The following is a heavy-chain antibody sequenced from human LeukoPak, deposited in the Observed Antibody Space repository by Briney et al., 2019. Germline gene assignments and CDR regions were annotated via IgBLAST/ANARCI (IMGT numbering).Heavy chain of an antibody. CDR2: ITTTDTTR. Sequence: GGSLRLSCAASGFTFSSYEMNWVRQGPGKGLEWISYITTTDTTRYYTDSVKGRFTISRDNAKNSLYLQMHSLRAEDTAVYYCARGGFVFDIWGQGTVVTVSS. V-gene: IGHV3-48*03. J-gene: IGHJ3*02. CDR1: GFTFSSYE. CDR3: ARGGFVFDI. D-gene: IGHD3-10*01.